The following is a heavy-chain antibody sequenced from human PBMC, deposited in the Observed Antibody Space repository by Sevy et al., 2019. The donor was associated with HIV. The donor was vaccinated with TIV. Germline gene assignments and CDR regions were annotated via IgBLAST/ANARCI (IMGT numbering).Heavy chain of an antibody. Sequence: SETLSLTCTVSGGSISSGSYYWSWIRQPAGKGLEWIGRIYTGGSTNYNPSLKSRVTMSVDTSKNQFSLKLSSVTAADTAVYYCATGTHYGDYRGYYYYYGMDVWGQGTTVTVSS. CDR2: IYTGGST. V-gene: IGHV4-61*02. D-gene: IGHD4-17*01. CDR1: GGSISSGSYY. J-gene: IGHJ6*02. CDR3: ATGTHYGDYRGYYYYYGMDV.